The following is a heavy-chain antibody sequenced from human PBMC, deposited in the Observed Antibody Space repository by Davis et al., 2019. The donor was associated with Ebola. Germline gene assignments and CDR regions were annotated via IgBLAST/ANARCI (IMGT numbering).Heavy chain of an antibody. J-gene: IGHJ2*01. Sequence: PSETLSLTCTVSGGSISGYYWSWIRQPPGKGLEWIGEINHSGSTNYNPSLKSRVTISVDTSKNQFSLKLSSVTAADTAVYYCARGCDDFWSGYYRLYWYFDLWGRGTLVTVSS. D-gene: IGHD3-3*01. CDR2: INHSGST. V-gene: IGHV4-34*01. CDR3: ARGCDDFWSGYYRLYWYFDL. CDR1: GGSISGYY.